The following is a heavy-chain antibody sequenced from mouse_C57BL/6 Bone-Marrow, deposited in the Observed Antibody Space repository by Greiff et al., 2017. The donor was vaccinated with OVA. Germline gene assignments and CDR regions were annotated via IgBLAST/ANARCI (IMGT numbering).Heavy chain of an antibody. D-gene: IGHD1-1*01. V-gene: IGHV2-2*01. J-gene: IGHJ4*01. CDR3: ARGVYYYGSRALYYAMDY. CDR2: IWSGGST. Sequence: QVQLQQSGPGLVQPSQSLSITCTVSGFSLTSYGVHWVRQSPGKGLEWLGVIWSGGSTDYNAAFISRLSISKDNSKSQVFFKMNSLQADDTAIYYCARGVYYYGSRALYYAMDYWGQGTSVTVSS. CDR1: GFSLTSYG.